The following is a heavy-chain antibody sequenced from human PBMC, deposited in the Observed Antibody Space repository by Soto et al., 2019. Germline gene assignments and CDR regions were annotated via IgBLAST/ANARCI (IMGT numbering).Heavy chain of an antibody. Sequence: EVQLLESGGGLVQPGGSLRLSCAASGFTFSSYAMSWVRQAPGKGLEWVSAISGSGGSTYYADSVKGRFTISRDNSKNTVDLEMKSLRAEDKGVYYCAKNGLRFLEWLMWWGQGTLVTVSS. D-gene: IGHD3-3*01. V-gene: IGHV3-23*01. CDR2: ISGSGGST. J-gene: IGHJ4*02. CDR3: AKNGLRFLEWLMW. CDR1: GFTFSSYA.